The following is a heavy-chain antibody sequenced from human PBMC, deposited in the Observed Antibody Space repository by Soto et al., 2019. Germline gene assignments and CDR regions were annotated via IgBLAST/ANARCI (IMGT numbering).Heavy chain of an antibody. D-gene: IGHD5-18*01. V-gene: IGHV4-31*03. J-gene: IGHJ4*02. CDR2: IYYSGST. CDR1: GGSISSGGYY. CDR3: ARAAIQLWFGWVDY. Sequence: NPSETLSLTCTVSGGSISSGGYYWSWIRQHPGKGLEWIGYIYYSGSTYYNPSLKSRVTISVDTSKNQFSLKLSSVTAADTAVYYCARAAIQLWFGWVDYWGQGTLVTVSS.